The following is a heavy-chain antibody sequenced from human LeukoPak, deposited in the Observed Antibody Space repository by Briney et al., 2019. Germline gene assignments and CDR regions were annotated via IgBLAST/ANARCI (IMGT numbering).Heavy chain of an antibody. D-gene: IGHD3-22*01. V-gene: IGHV3-23*01. CDR3: ASLDCFDSSDYGDY. J-gene: IGHJ4*02. Sequence: GGSLRLSCAASGFTFNNYAMSWVRQAPGKGLEWVSAISGSGGSTYYVDSVKGRFTISRDNSKNTLYLQMNSLRAEDTALYYCASLDCFDSSDYGDYWGQGTLVTVSS. CDR2: ISGSGGST. CDR1: GFTFNNYA.